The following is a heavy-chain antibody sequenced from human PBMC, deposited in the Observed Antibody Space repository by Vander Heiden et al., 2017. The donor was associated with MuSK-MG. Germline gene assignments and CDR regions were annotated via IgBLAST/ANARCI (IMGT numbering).Heavy chain of an antibody. Sequence: EVQLLESGGGLVQPGGSLRLSCAASGFTFSSYAMSWVRQAPGKGLEWVSAISGSGGSTYYADSVKGRVTISRDNSKNTLYLQMNSLRAEETAVYYCAKEGKRDGYKNHVPFDYWGQGTMVTVSS. CDR1: GFTFSSYA. CDR2: ISGSGGST. J-gene: IGHJ4*02. D-gene: IGHD5-12*01. CDR3: AKEGKRDGYKNHVPFDY. V-gene: IGHV3-23*01.